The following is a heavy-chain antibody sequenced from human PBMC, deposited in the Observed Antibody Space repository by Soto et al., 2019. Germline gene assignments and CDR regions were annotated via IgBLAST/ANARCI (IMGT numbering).Heavy chain of an antibody. CDR1: GFTFSSYS. CDR3: ARVLGELSLYE. CDR2: ISSSSSYI. D-gene: IGHD3-16*02. V-gene: IGHV3-21*01. Sequence: GGSLRLSCAASGFTFSSYSMNWVRQAPGKGLEWVSSISSSSSYINYADSVKGRFTISRDNAKNSLYLQMNSLRAEDTAVYYCARVLGELSLYEWGQGTLVTVSS. J-gene: IGHJ4*02.